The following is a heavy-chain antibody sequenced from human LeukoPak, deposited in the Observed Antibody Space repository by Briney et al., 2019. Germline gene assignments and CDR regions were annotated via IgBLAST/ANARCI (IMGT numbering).Heavy chain of an antibody. CDR1: GYTFTGYY. J-gene: IGHJ4*02. Sequence: ASVKVSCKASGYTFTGYYMHWVRQAPGQGLEWMGRINPNSGGTNYAQKFQGRVTMTRDTSISTAYMELSRLRSDDTAVYYCARALWGSAARFPFDYWGQGTLVTVSS. CDR2: INPNSGGT. CDR3: ARALWGSAARFPFDY. D-gene: IGHD6-6*01. V-gene: IGHV1-2*06.